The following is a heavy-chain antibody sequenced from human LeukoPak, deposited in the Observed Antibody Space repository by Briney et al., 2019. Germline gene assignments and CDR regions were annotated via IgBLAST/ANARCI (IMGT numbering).Heavy chain of an antibody. CDR3: ARRFLNSLDI. V-gene: IGHV3-21*01. CDR2: ISSSSTYK. Sequence: GGSLRLSCAASGFTFSSYTMNWVRQAPGKGLEWVSSISSSSTYKYYADSVKGRFTISRDNAKNSLYLQLNSLRAEDTALYFFARRFLNSLDIWGQGKMVVVSS. D-gene: IGHD4-23*01. J-gene: IGHJ3*02. CDR1: GFTFSSYT.